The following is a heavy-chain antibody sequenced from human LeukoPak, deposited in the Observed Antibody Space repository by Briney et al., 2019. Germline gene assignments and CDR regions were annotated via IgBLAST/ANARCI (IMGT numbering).Heavy chain of an antibody. V-gene: IGHV3-23*01. CDR1: GFTFSSYW. D-gene: IGHD1-26*01. CDR3: AKELIVGATLWFDY. CDR2: ISGSGGST. J-gene: IGHJ5*01. Sequence: PGGSLRLSCAASGFTFSSYWMHWVRQAPGKGLEWVSAISGSGGSTYYAAPVRRRFTISRDTSKNTSYLQMNSPRAEAAAVYYCAKELIVGATLWFDYWGQGTLVTVSS.